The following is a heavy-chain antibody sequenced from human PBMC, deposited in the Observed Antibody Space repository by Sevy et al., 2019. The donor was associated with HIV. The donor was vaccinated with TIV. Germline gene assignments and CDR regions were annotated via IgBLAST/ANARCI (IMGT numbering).Heavy chain of an antibody. CDR1: GGSFSGYY. Sequence: AESLSLTCAVYGGSFSGYYWSWIRQPPGKGLERIGEIIPSGITNYNPSLKSRVTISIDTSKNQFSLKVKTVTAADTAIYYCARGQWEHPYWGQGTQVIVSS. V-gene: IGHV4-34*01. J-gene: IGHJ4*02. CDR2: IIPSGIT. D-gene: IGHD1-26*01. CDR3: ARGQWEHPY.